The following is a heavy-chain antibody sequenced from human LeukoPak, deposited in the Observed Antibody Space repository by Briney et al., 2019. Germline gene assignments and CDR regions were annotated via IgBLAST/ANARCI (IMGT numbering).Heavy chain of an antibody. D-gene: IGHD5-18*01. CDR1: GFTFSSYW. V-gene: IGHV3-74*01. CDR3: AREGGYSYGYGDDAFDI. CDR2: INTDGSST. Sequence: HPGGSLRLSCAASGFTFSSYWMHWVRQAPGKGLVWVSRINTDGSSTSYADSVKGRFTISRDNAKNTLYLQMNSLRAEDTAVYYRAREGGYSYGYGDDAFDIWGQGTMVTVSS. J-gene: IGHJ3*02.